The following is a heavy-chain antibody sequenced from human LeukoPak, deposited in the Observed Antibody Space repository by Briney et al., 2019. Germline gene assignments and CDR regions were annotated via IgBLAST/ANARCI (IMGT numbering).Heavy chain of an antibody. J-gene: IGHJ3*02. CDR1: GGSISSGSYY. V-gene: IGHV4-61*02. CDR2: IYTSGST. Sequence: SETLSLTCTVSGGSISSGSYYWSWIRQPAGKGLEWIGRIYTSGSTNYNPSLKSRVTMSVDTSKNQFSLKLSSVTAADTAVYYCARDRAMARGLDAFDIWGQGTMVTVSS. D-gene: IGHD3-10*01. CDR3: ARDRAMARGLDAFDI.